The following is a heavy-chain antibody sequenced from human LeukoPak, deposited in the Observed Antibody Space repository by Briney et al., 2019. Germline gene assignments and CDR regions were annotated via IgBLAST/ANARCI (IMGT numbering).Heavy chain of an antibody. J-gene: IGHJ2*01. V-gene: IGHV4-38-2*01. CDR2: IYHSGST. D-gene: IGHD3-10*01. Sequence: SETLSLTCAVSGYSISSGYYWGWIRQPPGKGLEWIGSIYHSGSTYYNPSLKSRVTISVDTSKNHFSLKLSSVTAADTAVYYCARLYYGSGSYYNRIWYFDLWGRGTLVTVSS. CDR1: GYSISSGYY. CDR3: ARLYYGSGSYYNRIWYFDL.